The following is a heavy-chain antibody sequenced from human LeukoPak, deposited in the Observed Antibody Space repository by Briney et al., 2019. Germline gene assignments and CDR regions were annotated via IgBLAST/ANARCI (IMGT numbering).Heavy chain of an antibody. CDR2: IIPIFGTA. J-gene: IGHJ4*02. CDR1: GGTFSSYA. V-gene: IGHV1-69*05. D-gene: IGHD2-15*01. CDR3: GRKAGDCGGGSCYSIDY. Sequence: SVKVSCKASGGTFSSYAISWVRQAPGQGLEWMGGIIPIFGTANYAQKFQGRVTSTTDESTSTAYMEVSSLRSEDTAVYYCGRKAGDCGGGSCYSIDYWGQGTLVTVSS.